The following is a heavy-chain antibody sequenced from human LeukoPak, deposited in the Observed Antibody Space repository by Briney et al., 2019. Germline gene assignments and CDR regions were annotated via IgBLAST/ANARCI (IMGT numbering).Heavy chain of an antibody. J-gene: IGHJ4*02. CDR3: VRTPPNWGFDY. D-gene: IGHD7-27*01. V-gene: IGHV1-8*01. Sequence: ASVKVSCKASGYTFTTHDINWVRQATGRGLEWLGWMSPNSGDTGYAQKFQGRVTMTSDSSISTAYMELSSLRSEDTAIYYCVRTPPNWGFDYWGQGTLVTVSS. CDR1: GYTFTTHD. CDR2: MSPNSGDT.